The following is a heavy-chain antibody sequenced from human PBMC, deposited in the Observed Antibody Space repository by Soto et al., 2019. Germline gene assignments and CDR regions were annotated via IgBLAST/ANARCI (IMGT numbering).Heavy chain of an antibody. CDR1: GFTVSTYG. D-gene: IGHD2-8*02. J-gene: IGHJ4*02. Sequence: QVQLVESGGGVVQPGRSLRLSCAVSGFTVSTYGMHWVRQAPGKGLEWVAVISRDGGTKYYADSVKGRFTISRDNSRNKLCMEMHRLRSDDMAVYYCTGEVASGYWGQGTLVTVFS. CDR3: TGEVASGY. V-gene: IGHV3-30*03. CDR2: ISRDGGTK.